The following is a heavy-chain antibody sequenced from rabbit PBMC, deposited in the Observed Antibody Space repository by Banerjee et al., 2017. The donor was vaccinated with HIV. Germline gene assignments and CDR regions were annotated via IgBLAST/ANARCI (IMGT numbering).Heavy chain of an antibody. Sequence: QSLEESGGDLVKPGASLTLTCTASGFSFSNKCVMCWVRQAPGKGLEWIACINTSSGNTVYATWAKGRFTISKTSSTTVTLQMTSLTVADTATYFCARGTSSSAYYSGSLSLWGPGTLVTVS. D-gene: IGHD1-1*01. CDR1: GFSFSNKCV. CDR2: INTSSGNT. J-gene: IGHJ6*01. CDR3: ARGTSSSAYYSGSLSL. V-gene: IGHV1S40*01.